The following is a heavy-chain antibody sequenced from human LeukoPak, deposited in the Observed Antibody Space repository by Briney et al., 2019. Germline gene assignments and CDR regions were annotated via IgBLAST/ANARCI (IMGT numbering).Heavy chain of an antibody. CDR2: ISAYNGNT. Sequence: GAAVKVSCKASGYTFTSYGISWVRPAPGQGLAWMGWISAYNGNTNYAQKLQGRVTMTTDTSTSTAYMELRSLRSDDTAVYYCARVIWFGERYFDYWGQGTLVTVSS. D-gene: IGHD3-10*01. V-gene: IGHV1-18*01. J-gene: IGHJ4*02. CDR3: ARVIWFGERYFDY. CDR1: GYTFTSYG.